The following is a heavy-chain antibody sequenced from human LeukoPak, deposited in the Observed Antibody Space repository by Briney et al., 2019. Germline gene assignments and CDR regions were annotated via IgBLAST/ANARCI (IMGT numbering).Heavy chain of an antibody. CDR1: GSTFTAYY. CDR3: ASEAYCSGGTCSVQRVAS. J-gene: IGHJ4*02. Sequence: ASVTVSFTASGSTFTAYYIHWVRQAPGQGLEWMGWIDANSGVTKYAQKFQNRVSITRDTSIGTAYMELRRLISDDTAVYYCASEAYCSGGTCSVQRVASWGQGTLVTVSS. CDR2: IDANSGVT. D-gene: IGHD2-15*01. V-gene: IGHV1-2*02.